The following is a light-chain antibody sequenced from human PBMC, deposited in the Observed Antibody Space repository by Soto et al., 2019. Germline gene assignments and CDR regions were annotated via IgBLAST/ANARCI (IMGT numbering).Light chain of an antibody. Sequence: DIVMALSPLSLPVTPGEPASISCRCSQSLLHSNGYNYLDWYLQEPGQSPQLLIYLGSNRASGVPDRFSGSGSGTDFTLKISRVEAEDVGVYYCMQPLQSWTFGQGTKVDIK. CDR2: LGS. J-gene: IGKJ1*01. CDR1: QSLLHSNGYNY. CDR3: MQPLQSWT. V-gene: IGKV2-28*01.